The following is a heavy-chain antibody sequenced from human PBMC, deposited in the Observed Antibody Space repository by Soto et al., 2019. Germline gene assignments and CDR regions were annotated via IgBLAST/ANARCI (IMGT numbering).Heavy chain of an antibody. CDR3: ARSQEFYGSESREANWFDP. CDR1: GYTFTDYF. CDR2: INPIGGSA. J-gene: IGHJ5*02. D-gene: IGHD3-10*01. V-gene: IGHV1-46*01. Sequence: ASVKVSCKASGYTFTDYFMNWLRQAPGQGLEWMGIINPIGGSATYAQKFQDRVTMTRDTSTSTVYMELRSLRSEDTAIYYCARSQEFYGSESREANWFDPWGQGIEVTVS.